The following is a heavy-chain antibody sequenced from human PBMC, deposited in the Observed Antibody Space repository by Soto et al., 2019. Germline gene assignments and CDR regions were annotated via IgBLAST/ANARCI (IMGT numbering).Heavy chain of an antibody. CDR3: SRKLDGAADRPSHFYGMDV. CDR1: GLSFNDSA. V-gene: IGHV3-73*02. D-gene: IGHD6-13*01. Sequence: EVQLVESGGGLVQPGGSLKLSCAAAGLSFNDSALHWVRQVSGKGLEWVGRIRSKANSYATIYAASVKGRFTMSRDDPKNTAYLQMNSLKIEDTAVYYCSRKLDGAADRPSHFYGMDVWGHGTTVTVSS. CDR2: IRSKANSYAT. J-gene: IGHJ6*02.